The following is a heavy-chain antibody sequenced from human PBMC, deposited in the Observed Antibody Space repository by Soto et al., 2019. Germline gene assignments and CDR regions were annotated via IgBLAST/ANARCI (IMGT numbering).Heavy chain of an antibody. CDR1: GGSISSYY. CDR3: ARGGATTRDYYYYGMDV. Sequence: SETLSLTCTVSGGSISSYYWSWIRQPPGKGLEWIGYIYYSGSTNYNPSLKSRVTISVDTSKIQFSLKLSSVTAADTAVYYCARGGATTRDYYYYGMDVWGQGTTVTVSS. J-gene: IGHJ6*02. V-gene: IGHV4-59*01. D-gene: IGHD1-26*01. CDR2: IYYSGST.